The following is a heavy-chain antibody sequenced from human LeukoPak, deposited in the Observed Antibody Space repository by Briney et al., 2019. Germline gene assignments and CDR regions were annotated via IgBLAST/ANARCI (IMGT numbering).Heavy chain of an antibody. CDR3: ARVRCSGGSCYYDAFDI. CDR1: GYTFTSYA. CDR2: INTNTGNP. J-gene: IGHJ3*02. D-gene: IGHD2-15*01. V-gene: IGHV7-4-1*02. Sequence: GASVKVSCKASGYTFTSYAMNWVRQAPGQGLEWMGWINTNTGNPTYAQGFTGRFVFSLDTSVSTAYLQISSLKAEDTAVYYCARVRCSGGSCYYDAFDIWGQGTMVTVSS.